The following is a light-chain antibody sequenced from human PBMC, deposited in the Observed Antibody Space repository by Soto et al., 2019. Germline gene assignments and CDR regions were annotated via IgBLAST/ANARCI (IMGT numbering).Light chain of an antibody. CDR1: QSVRTS. CDR3: QQRSDWPVT. V-gene: IGKV3-11*01. Sequence: EIVLTQSPATLSLSPGERATLSCRASQSVRTSLAWYQQKPDQAPRLLIYDASNRATGIPARFSGSGSETYFTLTISRLEPEDFAVYYCQQRSDWPVTFGPGTKVDNK. J-gene: IGKJ3*01. CDR2: DAS.